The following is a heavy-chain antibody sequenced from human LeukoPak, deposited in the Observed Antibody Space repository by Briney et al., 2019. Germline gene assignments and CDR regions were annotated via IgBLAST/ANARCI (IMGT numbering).Heavy chain of an antibody. V-gene: IGHV4-38-2*01. Sequence: SETLSLTCGVSGYPFSNGCYWSWLRQPPGRGLEWFGTIHHTGFTLYSPSLRSRVTISVDTSTNAFYLKLTSVTAADTAVYYCARHGNHRFNRLDPWGQGTLVTVSS. J-gene: IGHJ5*02. CDR1: GYPFSNGCY. CDR2: IHHTGFT. CDR3: ARHGNHRFNRLDP. D-gene: IGHD1-26*01.